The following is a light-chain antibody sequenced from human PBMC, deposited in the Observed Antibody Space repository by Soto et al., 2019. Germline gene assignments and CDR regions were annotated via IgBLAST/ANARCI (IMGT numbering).Light chain of an antibody. CDR2: GAS. V-gene: IGKV3-15*01. J-gene: IGKJ1*01. CDR1: QSVSGN. CDR3: QQSNSWPRT. Sequence: VMTQSPATVSGSPGERVTLSCRASQSVSGNVAWYHQQPGQPPRLLVYGASTTATDIPARFFGSGSETDFTLTITRLQSEDFGIYYCQQSNSWPRTSGQGTKVEIK.